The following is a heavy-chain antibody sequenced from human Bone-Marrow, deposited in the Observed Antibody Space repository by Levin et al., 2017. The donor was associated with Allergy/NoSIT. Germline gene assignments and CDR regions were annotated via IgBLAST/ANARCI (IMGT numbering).Heavy chain of an antibody. CDR1: GGTFSSYT. CDR3: AREVRSGYYDY. CDR2: IIPILGIA. D-gene: IGHD3-3*01. V-gene: IGHV1-69*04. J-gene: IGHJ4*02. Sequence: ASVKVSCKASGGTFSSYTISWVRQAPGQGLEWMGRIIPILGIANYAQKFQGRVTITADKSTSTAYMELSSLRSEDTAVYYCAREVRSGYYDYWGQGTLVTVSS.